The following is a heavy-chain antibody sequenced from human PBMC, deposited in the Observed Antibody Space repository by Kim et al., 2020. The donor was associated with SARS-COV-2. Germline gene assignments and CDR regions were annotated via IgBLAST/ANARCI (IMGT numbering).Heavy chain of an antibody. CDR2: I. J-gene: IGHJ4*02. Sequence: ITHAEPVKGPLTISRDNAKNSLHLQMNSLRAEDTALYYCARVIGYRGFDYWGQGTLVTVSS. CDR3: ARVIGYRGFDY. D-gene: IGHD2-15*01. V-gene: IGHV3-48*03.